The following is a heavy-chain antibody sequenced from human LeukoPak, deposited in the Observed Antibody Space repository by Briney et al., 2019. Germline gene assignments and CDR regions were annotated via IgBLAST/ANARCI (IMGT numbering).Heavy chain of an antibody. V-gene: IGHV1-69*01. CDR1: GGTFSSYA. CDR3: ARVGGEDYGDYGGGY. Sequence: ASVKVSCKASGGTFSSYAISWVRQAPGQGLEWMGGIIPIFGTANYAQKFQGRVTITADESTSTAYMELSSLRSEDTAVYYCARVGGEDYGDYGGGYWGQGTLVTVSS. J-gene: IGHJ4*02. CDR2: IIPIFGTA. D-gene: IGHD4-17*01.